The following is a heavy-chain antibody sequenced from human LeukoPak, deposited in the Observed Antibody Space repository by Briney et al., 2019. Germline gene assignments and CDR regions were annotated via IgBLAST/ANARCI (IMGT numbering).Heavy chain of an antibody. J-gene: IGHJ6*04. D-gene: IGHD2-2*01. CDR1: GFTFSSYA. CDR3: VKGYCSSTSCYGYYYYGMDV. CDR2: ISSNGGST. Sequence: GGSLRLSCSASGFTFSSYAMHWVRQAQGKGLEYVSAISSNGGSTYYADSVKGRFTISTDNSKNTLYLQMSRLRAEDTAVYYCVKGYCSSTSCYGYYYYGMDVWGKGTTVTVSS. V-gene: IGHV3-64D*06.